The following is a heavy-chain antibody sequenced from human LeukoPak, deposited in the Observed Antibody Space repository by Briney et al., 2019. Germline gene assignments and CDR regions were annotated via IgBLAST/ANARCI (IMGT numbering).Heavy chain of an antibody. CDR2: ISGSGGST. CDR3: AKLYKEAGTFY. J-gene: IGHJ4*02. Sequence: GGSLRLSCAASGSTFSSYAMSWVRQAPGKGLEWVSAISGSGGSTYYADSVKGRFTISRDNSKNTLYLQMNSLRAEDTAVYYCAKLYKEAGTFYWGQGTLVTVSS. CDR1: GSTFSSYA. D-gene: IGHD6-19*01. V-gene: IGHV3-23*01.